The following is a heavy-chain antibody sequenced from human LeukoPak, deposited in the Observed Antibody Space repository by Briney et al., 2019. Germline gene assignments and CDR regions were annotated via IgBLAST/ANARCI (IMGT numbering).Heavy chain of an antibody. CDR3: ARGDSSGWSRADY. J-gene: IGHJ4*02. V-gene: IGHV4-59*01. Sequence: SETLSLTCTVSGGSISSYYWSWIRQPPGKGLEWIGYIYYSGSTNYNPSLKSRVTISVDTSKNRFSLKLSSVTAADTAVYYCARGDSSGWSRADYWGQGTLVTVSS. CDR1: GGSISSYY. CDR2: IYYSGST. D-gene: IGHD6-19*01.